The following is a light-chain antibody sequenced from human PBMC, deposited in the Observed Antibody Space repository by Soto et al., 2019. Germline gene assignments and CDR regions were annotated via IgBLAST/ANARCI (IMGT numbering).Light chain of an antibody. J-gene: IGLJ2*01. Sequence: QSALTQPPSASGSPGQSVTISCTGTSSDVGGYNYVSWYQQHPGKAPKLMISEVSKRPSGVPDRFSGSKSGTTASLTVSGLQAEDEADDYYSSYAGSNNLVFGGGTKLTVL. V-gene: IGLV2-8*01. CDR1: SSDVGGYNY. CDR3: SSYAGSNNLV. CDR2: EVS.